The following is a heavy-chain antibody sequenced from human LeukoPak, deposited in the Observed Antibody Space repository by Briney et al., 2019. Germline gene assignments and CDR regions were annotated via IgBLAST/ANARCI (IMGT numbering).Heavy chain of an antibody. J-gene: IGHJ4*02. V-gene: IGHV4-38-2*02. CDR1: GYSISSGYY. CDR2: IYHSGST. Sequence: SETLSLTCTVSGYSISSGYYWGWIRQPPGKGLEWIGSIYHSGSTYYNPSLKSRVTISVDTSKNQFSLKLSSVTAADTAVYYCARAPYDYVWGSYRPPFDYWGQGTLATVSS. CDR3: ARAPYDYVWGSYRPPFDY. D-gene: IGHD3-16*02.